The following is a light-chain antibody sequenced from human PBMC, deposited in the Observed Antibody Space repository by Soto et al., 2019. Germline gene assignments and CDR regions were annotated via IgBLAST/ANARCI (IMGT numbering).Light chain of an antibody. V-gene: IGKV3-11*01. CDR2: DAS. CDR3: HQRSNWPWT. CDR1: QSVRSY. J-gene: IGKJ1*01. Sequence: EIVLTQSPATLSLSPGESATLSCRASQSVRSYLAWYQQKPGQAPRLLIYDASNRATGIPARFSGSGSGTDFTLTISSLESEDFSVYFCHQRSNWPWTFGEGTEGEIK.